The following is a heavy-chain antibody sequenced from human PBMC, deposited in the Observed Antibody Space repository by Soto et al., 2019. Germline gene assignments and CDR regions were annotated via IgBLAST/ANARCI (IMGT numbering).Heavy chain of an antibody. CDR2: INPNSGGT. Sequence: ASVKVSCKASGYSFTAYCVHWVRQAPGQGLEWMGWINPNSGGTNYAQRFQGRVAMTTDTSTNTAYMELNSLKSDDTALYFCARSSGTYSDFDYWGQGTQVTVSS. CDR3: ARSSGTYSDFDY. V-gene: IGHV1-2*02. J-gene: IGHJ4*01. D-gene: IGHD1-26*01. CDR1: GYSFTAYC.